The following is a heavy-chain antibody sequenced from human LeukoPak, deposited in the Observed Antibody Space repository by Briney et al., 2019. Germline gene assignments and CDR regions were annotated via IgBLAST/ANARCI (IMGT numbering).Heavy chain of an antibody. V-gene: IGHV3-23*01. J-gene: IGHJ4*02. Sequence: GGSLRLSCAASGFTFSTYAMSWVRQIPGKGLEWVSAISGSDDGTYYADSVKGRFTISRDNSRNTLYLQMNTLRAEDAAVYFCAKSPVSSCRGSFCYPFDYWGQGNLVTVSS. CDR2: ISGSDDGT. D-gene: IGHD2-15*01. CDR3: AKSPVSSCRGSFCYPFDY. CDR1: GFTFSTYA.